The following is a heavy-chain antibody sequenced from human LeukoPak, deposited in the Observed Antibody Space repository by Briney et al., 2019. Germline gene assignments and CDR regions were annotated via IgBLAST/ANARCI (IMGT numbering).Heavy chain of an antibody. Sequence: SGTLSLTCAVSGGSISSSNWWSWVRQPPGKGLEWIGEIYHSGSTNYNPSLKSRVTISVDKSKNQFSLKLSSVTAADTGVYYCARRPRSTGSDDGPSGLDYWSQGTLVTVSS. CDR3: ARRPRSTGSDDGPSGLDY. D-gene: IGHD1-26*01. CDR2: IYHSGST. CDR1: GGSISSSNW. J-gene: IGHJ4*02. V-gene: IGHV4-4*02.